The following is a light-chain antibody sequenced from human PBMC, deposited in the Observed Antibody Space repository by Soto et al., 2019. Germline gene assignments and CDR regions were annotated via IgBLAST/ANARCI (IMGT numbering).Light chain of an antibody. CDR3: SSYKSGSTPYV. CDR2: DVS. V-gene: IGLV2-14*01. CDR1: SSDVGGYNY. Sequence: QSVLTQPASVSGSPGQSITFSCTGTSSDVGGYNYVSWYQQHPGKAPKLMIYDVSDRPSGVSNRFSGSKSGNTASLTISGLQTEDEADYYCSSYKSGSTPYVFGTGTKVTVL. J-gene: IGLJ1*01.